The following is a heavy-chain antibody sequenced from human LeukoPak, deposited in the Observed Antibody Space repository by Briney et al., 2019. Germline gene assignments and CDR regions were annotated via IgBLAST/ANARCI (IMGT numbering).Heavy chain of an antibody. D-gene: IGHD6-19*01. V-gene: IGHV3-21*01. Sequence: PGGSLRLSCAASGFTFSSYSMNWVRQAPGKGLEWVSSISSSSSYIYYADSVKGRFTISRDNAKNSLYLQMNSLRAEDTAVYYCAREPSGIAVSGIFDYWGQGTLVTVSS. CDR2: ISSSSSYI. J-gene: IGHJ4*02. CDR1: GFTFSSYS. CDR3: AREPSGIAVSGIFDY.